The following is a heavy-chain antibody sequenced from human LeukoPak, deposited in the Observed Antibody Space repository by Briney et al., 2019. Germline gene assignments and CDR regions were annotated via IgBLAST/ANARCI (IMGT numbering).Heavy chain of an antibody. CDR3: ARDPIEGTTGTVDAFDI. V-gene: IGHV1-2*02. Sequence: WASVKVSCKASGYTFTSYDINWVRQATGQGLEWMGWMNPNSGGTNYAQKFQGRVTMTRDTSISTASMELSRLRSDDTAVYYCARDPIEGTTGTVDAFDIWGQGTMVTVSS. D-gene: IGHD1-1*01. CDR1: GYTFTSYD. CDR2: MNPNSGGT. J-gene: IGHJ3*02.